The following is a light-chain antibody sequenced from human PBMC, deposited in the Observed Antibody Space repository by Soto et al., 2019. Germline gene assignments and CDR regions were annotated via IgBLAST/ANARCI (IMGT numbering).Light chain of an antibody. CDR1: QGFSTW. Sequence: DIQMTQSPSSVSACVGDRVTITCRASQGFSTWLAWYRRKPGRAPELLIYSASSLHSGVPSRFSGSGSGTDFTLTISSLQPEDFVTYYCQQANSFPRTFGGGTEVEIK. V-gene: IGKV1-12*01. J-gene: IGKJ4*01. CDR3: QQANSFPRT. CDR2: SAS.